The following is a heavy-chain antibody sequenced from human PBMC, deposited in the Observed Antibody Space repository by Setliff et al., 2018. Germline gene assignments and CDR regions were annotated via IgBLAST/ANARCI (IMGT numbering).Heavy chain of an antibody. CDR3: AREGDTVNWFDP. J-gene: IGHJ5*02. CDR2: IKQDGSEK. CDR1: GFTFSSYW. Sequence: GGSLRLSCAASGFTFSSYWMTWVRQAPGKGLEWVANIKQDGSEKDYVDSVKGRLTISRDNAKKSLYLQMNSLRAEDTAVYYCAREGDTVNWFDPWGQGTLVTVSS. V-gene: IGHV3-7*01. D-gene: IGHD4-4*01.